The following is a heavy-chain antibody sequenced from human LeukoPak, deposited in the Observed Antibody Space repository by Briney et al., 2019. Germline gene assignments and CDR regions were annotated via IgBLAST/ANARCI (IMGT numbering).Heavy chain of an antibody. V-gene: IGHV4-59*01. CDR3: AREYCSGGSCVFDAFDI. Sequence: SETLSLTCTVSGGSTSSYYWSWIRQPPGKGLEWIGYIYYSGSTNYNPSLKSRVTISVDTSKNQFSLKLSSVTAADTAVYYCAREYCSGGSCVFDAFDIWGQGTMVTVSS. CDR2: IYYSGST. CDR1: GGSTSSYY. D-gene: IGHD2-15*01. J-gene: IGHJ3*02.